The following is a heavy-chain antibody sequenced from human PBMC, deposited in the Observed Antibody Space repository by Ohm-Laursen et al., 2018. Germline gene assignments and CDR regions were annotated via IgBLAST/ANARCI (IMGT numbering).Heavy chain of an antibody. CDR1: GCSISSGGYY. CDR3: ARALYTNNWFDP. V-gene: IGHV4-31*03. J-gene: IGHJ5*02. CDR2: IYYTGST. D-gene: IGHD2-2*02. Sequence: SQTLSLTCTVSGCSISSGGYYWSWIRQHPGKGLEWIGYIYYTGSTYYNPSLKGRLTISLDTSKNHFSLKLSSVTAADTAVYYCARALYTNNWFDPWGQGTLVTVSS.